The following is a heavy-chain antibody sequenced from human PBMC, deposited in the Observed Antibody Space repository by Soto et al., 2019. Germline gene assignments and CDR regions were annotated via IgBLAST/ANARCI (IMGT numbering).Heavy chain of an antibody. V-gene: IGHV3-33*01. Sequence: QVQLVESGGGVVQPGRSLRLSCAASGFTFSSYGMHWVRQAPGKGLEGVAVIWSDASNKYYGDSVKGRFTISRDNSKNTLYLQMKSLRAEDTGVDYCARDQSGNRWAVDYWGQGTLVTVSS. CDR1: GFTFSSYG. D-gene: IGHD5-12*01. J-gene: IGHJ4*02. CDR3: ARDQSGNRWAVDY. CDR2: IWSDASNK.